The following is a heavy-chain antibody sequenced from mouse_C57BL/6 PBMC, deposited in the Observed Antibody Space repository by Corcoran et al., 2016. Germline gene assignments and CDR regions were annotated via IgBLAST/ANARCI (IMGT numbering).Heavy chain of an antibody. V-gene: IGHV1-66*01. J-gene: IGHJ4*01. CDR2: IYPGSGNT. CDR1: GYSFTSYY. D-gene: IGHD1-1*01. Sequence: QVQLQQSGPELVKPGASVKISCKASGYSFTSYYIHWVKQRPGQGLEWIGWIYPGSGNTKYNEKFKGKATLTADTSSSTAYMQLSSLTSEDSAVYYCAHGSLYYYAMDYWGQGTSVTVSS. CDR3: AHGSLYYYAMDY.